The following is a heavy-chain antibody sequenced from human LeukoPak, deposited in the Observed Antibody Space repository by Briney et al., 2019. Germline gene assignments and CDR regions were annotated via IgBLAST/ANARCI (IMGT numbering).Heavy chain of an antibody. CDR2: IYYSGST. J-gene: IGHJ6*03. Sequence: SETLSLTCTVSGGSISSSSYYWGWIRQPPGKGLEWIGSIYYSGSTYYNPSLKSRVTISVDTSKNQFSLKLSSVTAADTAVYYCARVLGHYDFWSGYALNYMDVWGKGTTVTVSS. V-gene: IGHV4-39*07. CDR3: ARVLGHYDFWSGYALNYMDV. CDR1: GGSISSSSYY. D-gene: IGHD3-3*01.